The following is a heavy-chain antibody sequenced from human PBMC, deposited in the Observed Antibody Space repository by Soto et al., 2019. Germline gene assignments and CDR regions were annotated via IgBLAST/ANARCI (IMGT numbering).Heavy chain of an antibody. CDR2: IKQDGSEK. Sequence: LRLSCAASGFTFSSYWMSWVRQAPGKGLEWVANIKQDGSEKYYVDSVKGRFTISRDNAKNSLYLQMNSLRAEDTAVYYCARAASNRYYYYYGMDVWGQGTTVTVSS. J-gene: IGHJ6*02. V-gene: IGHV3-7*04. CDR3: ARAASNRYYYYYGMDV. CDR1: GFTFSSYW.